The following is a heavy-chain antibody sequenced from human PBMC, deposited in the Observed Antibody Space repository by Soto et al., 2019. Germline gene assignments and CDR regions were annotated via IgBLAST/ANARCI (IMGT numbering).Heavy chain of an antibody. CDR2: MNTSTGRT. CDR3: ARGRLVAGTVDY. Sequence: QVQLVQSGAEVKKPGASVKVSCKASGYTFTSYDIKWVRQATGQGLEWMGRMNTSTGRTGFAQKFQGRVTMISNTSISTAYLELSSLTSEETSVYYCARGRLVAGTVDYWGQGTLVTVSS. J-gene: IGHJ4*02. CDR1: GYTFTSYD. V-gene: IGHV1-8*01. D-gene: IGHD6-19*01.